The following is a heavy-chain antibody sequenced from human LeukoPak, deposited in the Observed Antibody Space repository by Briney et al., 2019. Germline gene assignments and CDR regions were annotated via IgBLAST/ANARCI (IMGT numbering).Heavy chain of an antibody. D-gene: IGHD4-17*01. CDR3: ARYGDRGYYFDY. V-gene: IGHV4-39*07. CDR2: VFYSGST. J-gene: IGHJ4*02. Sequence: SETLSLTCTVSGGSISTSNYYWGWIRQPPGKGLEWIGSVFYSGSTYYNPSLKSRVIISVDTSKNQFSLKLSSVTAADTAVYYCARYGDRGYYFDYWGQGTLVTVSS. CDR1: GGSISTSNYY.